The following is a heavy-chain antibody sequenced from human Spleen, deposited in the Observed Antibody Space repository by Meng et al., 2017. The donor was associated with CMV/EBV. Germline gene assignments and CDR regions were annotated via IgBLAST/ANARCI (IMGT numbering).Heavy chain of an antibody. V-gene: IGHV3-48*03. CDR3: ASYPRHYCSRTSCYG. CDR2: ISRDSTK. J-gene: IGHJ4*02. Sequence: GESLKISCVGSGFTFSTYEMNWVRQAPGKGLEWVSYISRDSTKMYGDSVKGRFTISRDNAKNSLYLQMNSLRAEDTAVYYCASYPRHYCSRTSCYGWGQGTLVTVSS. D-gene: IGHD2-2*01. CDR1: GFTFSTYE.